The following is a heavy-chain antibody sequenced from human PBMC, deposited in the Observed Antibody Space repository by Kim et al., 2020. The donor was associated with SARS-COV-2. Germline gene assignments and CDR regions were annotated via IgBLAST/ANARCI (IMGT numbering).Heavy chain of an antibody. D-gene: IGHD5-12*01. CDR3: AKVPGRDGYNFGGYYFDY. V-gene: IGHV3-23*01. J-gene: IGHJ4*02. CDR2: ISGSGGST. Sequence: GGSLRLSCAASGFTFSSYAMSWVRQAPGKGLEWVSAISGSGGSTYYADSVKGRFTISRDNSKNTLYLQMNSLRAEDTAVYYCAKVPGRDGYNFGGYYFDYWGQGTLVTVSS. CDR1: GFTFSSYA.